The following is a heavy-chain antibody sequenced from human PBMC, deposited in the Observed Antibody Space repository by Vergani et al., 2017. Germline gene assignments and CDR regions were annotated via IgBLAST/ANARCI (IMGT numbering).Heavy chain of an antibody. CDR3: AREYSSSVGFLAY. D-gene: IGHD6-6*01. CDR2: IYTSEST. J-gene: IGHJ4*02. V-gene: IGHV4-4*07. CDR1: GCSISPYY. Sequence: QVQLQESGPGLVKPSETLSLTCIVSGCSISPYYWSWIRQPAGKGLEWIVRIYTSESTNYNPSLKSRVTMSVDTSKNQFSLKLSSVTAADTAVYYCAREYSSSVGFLAYWGQGTLVTVSS.